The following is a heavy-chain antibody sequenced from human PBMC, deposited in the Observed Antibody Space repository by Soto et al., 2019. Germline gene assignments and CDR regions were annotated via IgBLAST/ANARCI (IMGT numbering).Heavy chain of an antibody. CDR1: GFPLRGYG. D-gene: IGHD2-8*02. V-gene: IGHV3-21*01. CDR2: ISSSSSYI. CDR3: ARGNPWGTGGY. Sequence: EVQLVESGGGLVKPGGPLSLSLPASGFPLRGYGMNWFGQPPGKGLEWVSSISSSSSYIYYADSVKGRFTISRDNAKNSLYLQMNSLRAEDPAVYYCARGNPWGTGGYWGQGTLVTVSS. J-gene: IGHJ4*02.